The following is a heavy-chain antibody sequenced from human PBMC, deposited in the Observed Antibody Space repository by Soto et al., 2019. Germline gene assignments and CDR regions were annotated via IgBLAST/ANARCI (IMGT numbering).Heavy chain of an antibody. V-gene: IGHV3-48*02. CDR1: GFTFSSYS. Sequence: GGSLRLSCAASGFTFSSYSMNWVRQAPGKGLEWVSYISSSSSTIYYADSVKGRFTISRDNAKNSLYLQMNSLRDEDTAVYYCASTIRARSHAFDIWGQGTMVTVSS. CDR3: ASTIRARSHAFDI. J-gene: IGHJ3*02. D-gene: IGHD2-2*01. CDR2: ISSSSSTI.